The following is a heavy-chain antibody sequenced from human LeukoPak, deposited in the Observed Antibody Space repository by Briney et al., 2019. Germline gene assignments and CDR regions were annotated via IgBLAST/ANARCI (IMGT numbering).Heavy chain of an antibody. V-gene: IGHV1-18*01. CDR3: ARGGHYDILTGYYSLGYFDY. Sequence: ASVKVSCKASGYTFTDYGISWVRQAPGQGLEWMGWISAYNGNTNYAQKLQGRVTMTTDTSTSTAYMELRSLRSDDTAVYYCARGGHYDILTGYYSLGYFDYWGQGTLVTVSS. CDR1: GYTFTDYG. CDR2: ISAYNGNT. J-gene: IGHJ4*02. D-gene: IGHD3-9*01.